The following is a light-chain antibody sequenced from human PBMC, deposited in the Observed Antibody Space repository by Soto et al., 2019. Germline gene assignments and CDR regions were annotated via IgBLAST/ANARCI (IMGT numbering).Light chain of an antibody. V-gene: IGKV1-13*02. CDR2: DAS. CDR3: QQFSINPPYT. CDR1: QAISSA. Sequence: AIQLTQSPSSLSASVGDRVTITCRASQAISSALAWYQQQPGKPPKPLIYDASSLGSGVPSRFSGSGSGTDFTLTISSLQPEDFATYYFQQFSINPPYTFGQGTNL. J-gene: IGKJ2*01.